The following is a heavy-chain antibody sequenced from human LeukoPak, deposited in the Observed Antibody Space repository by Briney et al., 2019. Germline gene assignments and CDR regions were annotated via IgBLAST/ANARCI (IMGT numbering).Heavy chain of an antibody. CDR1: GYTFTSYG. V-gene: IGHV1-18*01. CDR2: ISAYNGNT. CDR3: ARGRGDDITIFRVVTTPRYYSYYMDV. Sequence: ASVKVSCKASGYTFTSYGISWLRQAPGQGLEWMGWISAYNGNTNYAQTLQGRVTMTTDTSTSTAYMELRSLRSDDTAVYYCARGRGDDITIFRVVTTPRYYSYYMDVWGKGTTVTVSS. J-gene: IGHJ6*03. D-gene: IGHD3-3*01.